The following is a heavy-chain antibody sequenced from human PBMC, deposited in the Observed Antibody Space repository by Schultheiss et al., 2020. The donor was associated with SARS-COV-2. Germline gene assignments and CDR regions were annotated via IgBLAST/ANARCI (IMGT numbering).Heavy chain of an antibody. J-gene: IGHJ4*02. V-gene: IGHV3-23*01. CDR2: ISGSGGST. Sequence: GGSLRLSCAASGFTFSNAWMSWVRQAPGKGLEWVSAISGSGGSTYYADSVKGRFTISRDNSKNTLYLQMNSLRAEDTAVYYCAKLDTAMANDYWGQGTLVTVSS. D-gene: IGHD5-18*01. CDR3: AKLDTAMANDY. CDR1: GFTFSNAW.